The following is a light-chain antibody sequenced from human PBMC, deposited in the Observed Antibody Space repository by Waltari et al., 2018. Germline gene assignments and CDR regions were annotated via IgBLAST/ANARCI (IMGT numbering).Light chain of an antibody. CDR3: QQYGSSPAT. J-gene: IGKJ4*01. CDR1: QSVSSSY. V-gene: IGKV3-20*01. Sequence: IVLTQSPGTLSLSPVERANLSCRASQSVSSSYLAWYQQKPGQAPRLLIYGASSRATGIPDRFSGSGSGTDFTLTISRLEPEDFAVYYCQQYGSSPATFGGGTKVEIK. CDR2: GAS.